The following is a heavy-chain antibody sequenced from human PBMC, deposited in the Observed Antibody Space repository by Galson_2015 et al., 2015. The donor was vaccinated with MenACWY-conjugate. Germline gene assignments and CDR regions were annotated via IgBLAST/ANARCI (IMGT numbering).Heavy chain of an antibody. Sequence: SLRLSCAASGFTFNTYTMNWVRQAPGEGLEWVSSITSGSDYIYYADSVKGRFTVSRDNGENSLYLQMNSLRPEDTAVYYCAREDLAWAFGLDYWGQGTLVTVSS. V-gene: IGHV3-21*01. CDR1: GFTFNTYT. D-gene: IGHD2/OR15-2a*01. J-gene: IGHJ4*02. CDR3: AREDLAWAFGLDY. CDR2: ITSGSDYI.